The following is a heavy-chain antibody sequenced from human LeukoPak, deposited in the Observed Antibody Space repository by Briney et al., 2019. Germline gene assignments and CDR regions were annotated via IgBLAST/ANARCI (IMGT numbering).Heavy chain of an antibody. V-gene: IGHV3-23*05. CDR2: VNNKGNNK. CDR1: RFTFSRYA. Sequence: GGSLRLSCAASRFTFSRYAMSWVRQAPGKGLEWVSAVNNKGNNKYYADSVRGRFTISRDNSKNTLYLQMDSLRAEDTAVYYCAKGGGWLYYFDYWGQGTLVTVSS. CDR3: AKGGGWLYYFDY. D-gene: IGHD4-23*01. J-gene: IGHJ4*02.